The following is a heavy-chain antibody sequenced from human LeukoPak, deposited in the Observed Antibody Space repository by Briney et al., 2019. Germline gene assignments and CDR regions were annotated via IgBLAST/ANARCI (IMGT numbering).Heavy chain of an antibody. D-gene: IGHD3-22*01. Sequence: GGSLRLSCAASGFTFSSYAMSWVRQAPGKGLEWVSAISGSGGTTYYADSVKGRFTISRDNSKNTLYLQMNSLRAEDTAVYYCTKTYYYDNSGPFDYWGQGTLVTVSS. V-gene: IGHV3-23*01. CDR3: TKTYYYDNSGPFDY. CDR1: GFTFSSYA. CDR2: ISGSGGTT. J-gene: IGHJ4*02.